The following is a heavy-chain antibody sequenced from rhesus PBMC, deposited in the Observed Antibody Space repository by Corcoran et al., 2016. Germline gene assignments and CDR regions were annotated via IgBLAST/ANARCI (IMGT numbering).Heavy chain of an antibody. CDR2: IFGSGSRT. D-gene: IGHD3-3*01. CDR1: GGSISSSY. V-gene: IGHV4-169*01. Sequence: QLQLQESGPGLVKPSETLSVTCAVSGGSISSSYWSWIRQAPGTGLEGIGDIFGSGSRTNYNPSLKSRVTLSVDTSKNQLSLKLSSVTAADTAVYYCARGGVVFGLVELFDYWGQGVLVTVSS. J-gene: IGHJ4*01. CDR3: ARGGVVFGLVELFDY.